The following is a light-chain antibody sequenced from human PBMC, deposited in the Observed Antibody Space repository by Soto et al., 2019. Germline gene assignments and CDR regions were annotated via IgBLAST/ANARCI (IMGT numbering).Light chain of an antibody. J-gene: IGLJ3*02. Sequence: QSVLTQPPSASGTPGQRVNISCSGSSSNIGSNYVYWYQQLPGTAPKLLIYSNNQRPSGVPGRFSGSKSGTSASLAISGLRSEDEADYYCAAWDDSVSGRVFGGGTKLTVL. V-gene: IGLV1-47*02. CDR3: AAWDDSVSGRV. CDR1: SSNIGSNY. CDR2: SNN.